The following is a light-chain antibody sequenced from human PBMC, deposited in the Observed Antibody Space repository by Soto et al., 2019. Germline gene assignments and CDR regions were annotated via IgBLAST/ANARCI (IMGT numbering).Light chain of an antibody. J-gene: IGKJ4*01. CDR2: DAS. CDR1: QSVRNY. V-gene: IGKV3-11*01. Sequence: PGERVTLSCRASQSVRNYLAWYQQKPGQAPRLLIYDASKRATGIPARFSGRGSGTDFTLTISSLEPEDFAVYYCQQRSDWPLTFGGGTKVEIK. CDR3: QQRSDWPLT.